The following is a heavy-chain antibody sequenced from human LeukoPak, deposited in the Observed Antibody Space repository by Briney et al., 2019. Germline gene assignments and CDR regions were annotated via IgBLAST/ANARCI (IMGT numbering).Heavy chain of an antibody. CDR1: GYTFTDYY. CDR3: ARDDKYYYYMDV. CDR2: IKTKSGDT. J-gene: IGHJ6*03. V-gene: IGHV1-2*02. Sequence: ASVKVSCKASGYTFTDYYLHWVRQAPGQGLEWMGWIKTKSGDTNYAQKSQGRVTMTRDTSISTAYMELSSLKSDDTAVYYCARDDKYYYYMDVWGKGTTVTVSS.